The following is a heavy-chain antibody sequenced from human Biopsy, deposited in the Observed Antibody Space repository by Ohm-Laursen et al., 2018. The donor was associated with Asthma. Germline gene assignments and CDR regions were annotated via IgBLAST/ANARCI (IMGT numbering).Heavy chain of an antibody. CDR2: ISYDGSNK. Sequence: SLRLSCAASGFTFSSYAMHWVRQAPGKGLEWVAVISYDGSNKYYADSVKGRFTISRDNSKNTLYLQMNSLRAEDTAVYYCAREGIAVAHFDFWGQGTLVTVSS. J-gene: IGHJ4*02. CDR1: GFTFSSYA. V-gene: IGHV3-30-3*01. CDR3: AREGIAVAHFDF. D-gene: IGHD6-19*01.